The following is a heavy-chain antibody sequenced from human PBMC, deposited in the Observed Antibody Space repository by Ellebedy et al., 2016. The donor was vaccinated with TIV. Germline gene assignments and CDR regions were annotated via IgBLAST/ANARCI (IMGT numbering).Heavy chain of an antibody. Sequence: PGGSLRLSCAASGFTFSSYAMSWVRQAPGRGLEWVSTISGSGDSTYHADSVKGRITISRDNSKITLYLQMNSLRAEDTAVYYCAKGSVWDLLLTCFDYWGQGTVVTVSS. CDR3: AKGSVWDLLLTCFDY. V-gene: IGHV3-23*01. D-gene: IGHD1-26*01. CDR2: ISGSGDST. CDR1: GFTFSSYA. J-gene: IGHJ4*02.